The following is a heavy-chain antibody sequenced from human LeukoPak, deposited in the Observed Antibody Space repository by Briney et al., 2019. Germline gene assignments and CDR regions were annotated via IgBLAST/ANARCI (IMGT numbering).Heavy chain of an antibody. CDR3: ATYDQQLAFDN. D-gene: IGHD6-13*01. CDR1: GGSMSSYY. Sequence: SETLSLTCTVSGGSMSSYYWSWIRQPAGKGLEWIGRMYTSGSTNYNPSLKSRVTMSIDTSKKHFSLNLDSVTAADTAVYYCATYDQQLAFDNWGQGALVTVSS. CDR2: MYTSGST. J-gene: IGHJ4*02. V-gene: IGHV4-4*07.